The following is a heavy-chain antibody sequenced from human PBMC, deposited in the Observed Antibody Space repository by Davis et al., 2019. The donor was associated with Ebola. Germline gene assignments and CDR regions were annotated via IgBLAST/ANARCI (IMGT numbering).Heavy chain of an antibody. CDR2: IYHSGST. CDR3: ARAVGYYGMDV. J-gene: IGHJ6*02. CDR1: GGSISSSNW. D-gene: IGHD1-26*01. V-gene: IGHV4-4*02. Sequence: MPSETLSLTCAVSGGSISSSNWWSWVRQPPGKGLEWIGEIYHSGSTNYNPSLKSRVTISVDKSTNQFSLKLSSVTAADTAVYYCARAVGYYGMDVWGQGTTVTVSS.